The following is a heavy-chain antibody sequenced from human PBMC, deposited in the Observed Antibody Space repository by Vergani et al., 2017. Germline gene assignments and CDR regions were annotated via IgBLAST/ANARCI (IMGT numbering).Heavy chain of an antibody. CDR3: ARHSTVEWLVKLGWIDP. D-gene: IGHD6-19*01. Sequence: QLQLQESGPGLVKPSATLSLTCSVSGASIRSSNYYWGWIRPPPGQGLEWIASIYYSGSTYYNPSLKSRVTISVDTSKNQFSLKLSSVTAADTAVYFCARHSTVEWLVKLGWIDPWGQGILVTVSS. V-gene: IGHV4-39*01. CDR1: GASIRSSNYY. CDR2: IYYSGST. J-gene: IGHJ5*02.